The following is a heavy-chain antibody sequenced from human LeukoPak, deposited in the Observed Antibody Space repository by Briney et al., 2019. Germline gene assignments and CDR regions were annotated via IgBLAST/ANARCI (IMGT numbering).Heavy chain of an antibody. CDR3: AKDIVVVPAAIGTDAFDI. J-gene: IGHJ3*02. CDR2: ISGSGGST. Sequence: GGSLRLSCAASGFTFSSYAMSWVRQAPGKGLEWVSAISGSGGSTYYADSVKGRFTISRDNSKNTLYLQMNSLRAEDTAVYYCAKDIVVVPAAIGTDAFDIWGQGTMVTVSS. D-gene: IGHD2-2*01. V-gene: IGHV3-23*01. CDR1: GFTFSSYA.